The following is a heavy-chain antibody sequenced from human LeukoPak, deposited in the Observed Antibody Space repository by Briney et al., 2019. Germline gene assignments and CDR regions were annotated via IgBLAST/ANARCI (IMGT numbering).Heavy chain of an antibody. CDR2: INPSGGST. Sequence: ASVKVSCKASGYTFTSYYMHWVRQAPGQGLEWMGIINPSGGSTSYAQKFQGRVTMTRDTSTSTVYMELSRLRSDDTAVYYCAREGRGWFGELSPSYYYYYMDVWGKGTTVTVSS. CDR3: AREGRGWFGELSPSYYYYYMDV. J-gene: IGHJ6*03. CDR1: GYTFTSYY. D-gene: IGHD3-10*01. V-gene: IGHV1-46*01.